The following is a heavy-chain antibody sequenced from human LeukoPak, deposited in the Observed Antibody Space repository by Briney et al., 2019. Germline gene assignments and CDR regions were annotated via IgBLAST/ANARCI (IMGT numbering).Heavy chain of an antibody. J-gene: IGHJ4*02. Sequence: PSETLSLTCTVSGGSISSGSYYWSWIRQPAGKGLEWIGRIYTSGSINYNPSLKSRVTISVDTSKNQFSLKLSSVTAADTAVYYCARVDGHAGYYDSSGFLDYWGRGTLVTVSS. D-gene: IGHD3-22*01. CDR3: ARVDGHAGYYDSSGFLDY. V-gene: IGHV4-61*02. CDR1: GGSISSGSYY. CDR2: IYTSGSI.